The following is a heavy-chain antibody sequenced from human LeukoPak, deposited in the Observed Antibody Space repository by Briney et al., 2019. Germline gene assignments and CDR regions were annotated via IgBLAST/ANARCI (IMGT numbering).Heavy chain of an antibody. CDR3: AKERGTTTHFDY. J-gene: IGHJ4*01. CDR1: GFTFSSYG. CDR2: ISYDGSSK. V-gene: IGHV3-30*18. Sequence: PGGSLRLSCAASGFTFSSYGMHWVRQAPGKGLEWVAVISYDGSSKYFADSVKGRFTISRDNSKNTLDLQMDSLRAEDTAVYYCAKERGTTTHFDYWGQEPWSPSPQ. D-gene: IGHD3-16*01.